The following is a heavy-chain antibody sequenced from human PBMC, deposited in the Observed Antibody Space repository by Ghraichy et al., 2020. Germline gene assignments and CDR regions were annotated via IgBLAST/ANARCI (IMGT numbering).Heavy chain of an antibody. CDR3: ARDGFPDYGDYVDY. J-gene: IGHJ4*02. CDR1: GFTFSDYY. D-gene: IGHD4-17*01. CDR2: ISSSSSYT. Sequence: GGSLRLSCAASGFTFSDYYMSWIRQAPGKGLEWVSYISSSSSYTNYADSVKGRFTISRDNAKNSLYLQMNSLRAEDTAVYYCARDGFPDYGDYVDYWGQGTLVTVSS. V-gene: IGHV3-11*06.